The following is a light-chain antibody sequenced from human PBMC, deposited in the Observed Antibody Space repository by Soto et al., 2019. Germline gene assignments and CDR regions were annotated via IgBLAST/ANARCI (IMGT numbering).Light chain of an antibody. J-gene: IGKJ1*01. Sequence: VLTQSPGTLSLSPGERATLSCRASQSVSSSYLAWYQQKPGQAPRLLIYDTSSRATGIPDRFSGSGSGTDFTLAISRLEPEDFSVYYCQQCGSSPSFGQGTNVALK. CDR1: QSVSSSY. CDR2: DTS. CDR3: QQCGSSPS. V-gene: IGKV3-20*01.